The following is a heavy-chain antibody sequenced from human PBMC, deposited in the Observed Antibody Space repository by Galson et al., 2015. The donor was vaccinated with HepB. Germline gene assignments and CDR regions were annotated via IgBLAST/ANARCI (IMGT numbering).Heavy chain of an antibody. V-gene: IGHV3-73*01. Sequence: SLRLSCAASGFTFSGSAMHWVRQASGKGLEWVGRIRSKANSYATAYAASVKGRFTISRDDSKNTAYLQMNSLKTEDTAVYYWTRHIVVVTAFGDAFDIWGQGTMVTVSS. CDR2: IRSKANSYAT. CDR1: GFTFSGSA. J-gene: IGHJ3*02. D-gene: IGHD2-21*02. CDR3: TRHIVVVTAFGDAFDI.